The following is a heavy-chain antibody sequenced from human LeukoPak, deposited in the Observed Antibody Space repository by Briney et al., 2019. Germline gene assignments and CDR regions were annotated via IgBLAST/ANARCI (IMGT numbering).Heavy chain of an antibody. CDR2: ISGSGGST. CDR3: AKDPYAILTGYRYYFDY. CDR1: GFTFSSYA. J-gene: IGHJ4*02. V-gene: IGHV3-23*01. D-gene: IGHD3-9*01. Sequence: GGSLRLSCAASGFTFSSYAMSWVRQAPGKGLKWVSAISGSGGSTYYADSVKGRFTISRDNSKRALYLQMNSLTAEDTAVYYCAKDPYAILTGYRYYFDYWGQGTLVTVSS.